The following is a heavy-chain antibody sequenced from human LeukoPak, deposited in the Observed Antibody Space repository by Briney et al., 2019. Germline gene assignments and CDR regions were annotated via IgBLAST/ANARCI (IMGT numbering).Heavy chain of an antibody. CDR2: IRYDGSNK. V-gene: IGHV3-30*02. CDR1: GFTFSSYG. CDR3: AKVIIAAAGTGDYMDV. J-gene: IGHJ6*03. Sequence: GGSLRLSCAASGFTFSSYGMHWVRQAPGKGLEWVAFIRYDGSNKYYADSMKGRFTISRDNSKNTLYLQMNSLRAEDTAVYYCAKVIIAAAGTGDYMDVWGKGTTVTISS. D-gene: IGHD6-13*01.